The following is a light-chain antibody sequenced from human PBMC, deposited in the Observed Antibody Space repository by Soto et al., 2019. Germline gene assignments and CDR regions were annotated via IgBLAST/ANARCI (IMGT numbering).Light chain of an antibody. CDR2: DAS. CDR1: QSVISSH. Sequence: SVVTPSPFTLSLSPGERATLTCRASQSVISSHLGWYQQKPGQAPRLLIYDASTRATGIPERFSGSGSGTDFTLTISRLEPEDFAVYYCRQYGSSGTVGQGTRLEIK. V-gene: IGKV3-20*01. CDR3: RQYGSSGT. J-gene: IGKJ5*01.